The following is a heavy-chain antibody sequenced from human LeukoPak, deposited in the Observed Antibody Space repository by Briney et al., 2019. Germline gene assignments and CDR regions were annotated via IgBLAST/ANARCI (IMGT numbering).Heavy chain of an antibody. CDR1: GYIFTNYG. J-gene: IGHJ4*02. CDR3: ARDGPTTEYSYGYTALDY. V-gene: IGHV1-2*02. Sequence: GASVKVSCKASGYIFTNYGFSWVRQAAGQGLEWMGWINPNSGGTNYAQKFQGRVTMTRDTSISTAYMELSRLRSDDTAVYYCARDGPTTEYSYGYTALDYWGQGTLVTVSS. CDR2: INPNSGGT. D-gene: IGHD5-18*01.